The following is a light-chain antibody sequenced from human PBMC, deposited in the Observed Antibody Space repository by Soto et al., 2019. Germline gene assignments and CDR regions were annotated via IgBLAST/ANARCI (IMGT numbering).Light chain of an antibody. CDR2: DVS. V-gene: IGLV2-11*01. J-gene: IGLJ1*01. CDR3: CSYAGRDTLYV. Sequence: QSVLTQPRSVSGSPGQSVTISCTGTSTDVGGYNYVSWYQQHPGKVPKLMIYDVSKRPSGVPDRFSGSKSGNTASLTISGLQAEDEADYSCCSYAGRDTLYVFGSGTKVTV. CDR1: STDVGGYNY.